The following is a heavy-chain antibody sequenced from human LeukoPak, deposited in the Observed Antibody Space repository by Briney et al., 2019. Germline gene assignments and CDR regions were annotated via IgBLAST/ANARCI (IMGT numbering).Heavy chain of an antibody. J-gene: IGHJ5*02. D-gene: IGHD3-22*01. CDR3: ARLDDSSGYYYDWFDP. V-gene: IGHV5-51*01. CDR2: IYPGDSDT. CDR1: GYSSTSYW. Sequence: KYGESLKISCKGSGYSSTSYWIGWVRQMPGKGLEWMGIIYPGDSDTRYCPSFQGQVTISADKSISTAYLQWSSLKASDTAMYYCARLDDSSGYYYDWFDPWGQGTLVTVSS.